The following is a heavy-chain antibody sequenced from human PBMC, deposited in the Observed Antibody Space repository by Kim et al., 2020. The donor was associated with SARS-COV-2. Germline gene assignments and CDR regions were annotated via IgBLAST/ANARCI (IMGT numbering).Heavy chain of an antibody. CDR1: GFTFSTSA. CDR3: AKGEKLSFFDP. CDR2: ISGSGGST. J-gene: IGHJ5*02. D-gene: IGHD3-3*01. Sequence: GGSLRLSCAASGFTFSTSAMSWVRQAPGKGLEWVSAISGSGGSTFYAGSVKSRFTISRDNSKNTLYLQMNSLRAEDTAVYYCAKGEKLSFFDPWRQGTLVTVSS. V-gene: IGHV3-23*01.